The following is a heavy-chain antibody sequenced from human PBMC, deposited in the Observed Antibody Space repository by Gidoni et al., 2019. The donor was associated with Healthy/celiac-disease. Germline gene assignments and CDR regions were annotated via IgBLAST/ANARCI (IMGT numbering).Heavy chain of an antibody. CDR3: ARDLVAMVRGVKSGMDV. J-gene: IGHJ6*02. CDR2: IIPIFGTA. Sequence: QVQLVQSGAEVKKPGSSVKFSCKASVGTFSSYAISWVRQAPVQGLEWLGGIIPIFGTANYAQKFQGRVTITADESTSTAYMELSSLRSEDTAVYYCARDLVAMVRGVKSGMDVWGQGTTVTVSS. V-gene: IGHV1-69*01. D-gene: IGHD3-10*01. CDR1: VGTFSSYA.